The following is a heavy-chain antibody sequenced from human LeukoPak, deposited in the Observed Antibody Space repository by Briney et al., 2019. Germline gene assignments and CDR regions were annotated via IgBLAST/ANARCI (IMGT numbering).Heavy chain of an antibody. J-gene: IGHJ6*02. CDR2: INPNSGGT. CDR1: GYTFTGYY. Sequence: GASVKVSCKASGYTFTGYYMHWVRQAPGQGLEWMGWINPNSGGTNYAQKFQGRVTMTRDTSISTAYMELSRLRSDDTAIYYCAKEKYSTRYYHYGLNVWGQGTTVTVSS. CDR3: AKEKYSTRYYHYGLNV. D-gene: IGHD2-2*01. V-gene: IGHV1-2*02.